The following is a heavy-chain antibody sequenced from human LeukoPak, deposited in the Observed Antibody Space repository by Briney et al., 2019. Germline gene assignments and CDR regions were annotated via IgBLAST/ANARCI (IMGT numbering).Heavy chain of an antibody. Sequence: SETLSLTCTVSGGSISSYYWSWIRQPPGKGLEYIGNIYYSGSTNYNPSLKSRVTISLDTSRSQFSLKLTSVTAADTAVYYCARELYNWNGRRHAIDIWRQRTMVTVSS. CDR1: GGSISSYY. V-gene: IGHV4-59*01. D-gene: IGHD1-20*01. J-gene: IGHJ3*02. CDR2: IYYSGST. CDR3: ARELYNWNGRRHAIDI.